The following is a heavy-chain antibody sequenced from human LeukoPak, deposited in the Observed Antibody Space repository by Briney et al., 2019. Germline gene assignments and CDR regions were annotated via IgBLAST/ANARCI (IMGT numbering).Heavy chain of an antibody. CDR3: ARAWGSGAFDI. J-gene: IGHJ3*02. Sequence: SETLSLTCTVSGGSISSYYWSWIRQPPGKGLEWIGYIYYSGSTYYNPSLKSRVTISVDTSKNQFSLKLSSVTAADTAVYYCARAWGSGAFDIWGQGTMVTVSS. D-gene: IGHD7-27*01. V-gene: IGHV4-59*06. CDR2: IYYSGST. CDR1: GGSISSYY.